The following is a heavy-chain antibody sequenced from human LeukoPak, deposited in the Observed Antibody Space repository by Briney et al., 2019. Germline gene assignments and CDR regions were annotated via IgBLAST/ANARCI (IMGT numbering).Heavy chain of an antibody. CDR1: GLTLRNYD. J-gene: IGHJ6*03. V-gene: IGHV3-53*01. CDR2: IYPDGRT. Sequence: GGSLRLSCAASGLTLRNYDINWVRQAPGKGLEWVSVIYPDGRTYFADSLKGRFTISRDNYKNTVYLQMNRLRAEDTAVYHCARGTGNLGRFYMDVWGKGTTVTISS. D-gene: IGHD1-14*01. CDR3: ARGTGNLGRFYMDV.